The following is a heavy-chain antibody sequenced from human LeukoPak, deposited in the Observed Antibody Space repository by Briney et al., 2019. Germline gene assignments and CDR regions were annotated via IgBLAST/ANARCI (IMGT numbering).Heavy chain of an antibody. V-gene: IGHV3-11*05. CDR2: ISTSSSYI. J-gene: IGHJ4*02. CDR3: ARDGTAVGINYDY. D-gene: IGHD6-13*01. CDR1: GFIFSDYY. Sequence: GGSLTLFCAASGFIFSDYYMSWLRQAPGKGLEWVFSISTSSSYIYYADSVKGRFTISRDNAKNSLYLQMNSLRAEDTAVYYCARDGTAVGINYDYWGQGTLVTVSS.